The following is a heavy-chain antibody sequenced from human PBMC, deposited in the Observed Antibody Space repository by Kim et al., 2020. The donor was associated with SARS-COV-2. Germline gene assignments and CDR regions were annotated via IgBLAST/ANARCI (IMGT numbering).Heavy chain of an antibody. V-gene: IGHV3-30*18. Sequence: GGSLRLSCAASGFTFSSYGMHWVRQAPGKWREWVAGIAYDGSNKYYADSVKGRFTISRDNSKNTLYLQMHSLRDEYTAVYYCAKDPIRRPPGSYYYYGMDVWRQGTTVTVSS. J-gene: IGHJ6*02. CDR3: AKDPIRRPPGSYYYYGMDV. CDR1: GFTFSSYG. D-gene: IGHD3-10*01. CDR2: IAYDGSNK.